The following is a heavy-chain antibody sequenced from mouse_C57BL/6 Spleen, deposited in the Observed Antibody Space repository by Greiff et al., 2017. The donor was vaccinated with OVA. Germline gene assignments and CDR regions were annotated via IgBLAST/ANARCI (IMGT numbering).Heavy chain of an antibody. Sequence: VQLQQSGPELVKPGASVKISCKASGYSFTGYYMTWVKQSPEKSLEWIGEINPSTGGTTYNQKFKAKATLTVDKSSSTAYMQLKSLTAEDSAVYYCARSGDYAWFAYWGQGTLVTVSA. J-gene: IGHJ3*01. CDR3: ARSGDYAWFAY. V-gene: IGHV1-42*01. CDR2: INPSTGGT. CDR1: GYSFTGYY. D-gene: IGHD2-4*01.